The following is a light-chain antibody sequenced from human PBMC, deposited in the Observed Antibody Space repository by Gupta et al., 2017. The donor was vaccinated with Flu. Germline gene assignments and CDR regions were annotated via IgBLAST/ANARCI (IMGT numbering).Light chain of an antibody. CDR3: CSYAGGSTWV. V-gene: IGLV2-23*02. Sequence: SALTQPASVSGSPGQSITISCTGTSSDVGRYNLVSWYQQHPGKAPKLMIYEVRKRPAGVSNRFSGSKAGNTASLTISGLQTEDEDDYYCCSYAGGSTWVFGGGTKLTVL. CDR1: SSDVGRYNL. J-gene: IGLJ2*01. CDR2: EVR.